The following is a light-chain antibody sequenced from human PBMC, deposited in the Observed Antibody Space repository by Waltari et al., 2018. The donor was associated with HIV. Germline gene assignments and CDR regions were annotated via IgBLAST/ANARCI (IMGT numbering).Light chain of an antibody. J-gene: IGLJ1*01. V-gene: IGLV2-11*01. CDR2: DVT. CDR1: SSDVGGYNY. Sequence: QSALTQPRSVSGSPGQSVTIPCTGTSSDVGGYNYVSWYQQHPDKAPKLMIYDVTKRPSGLPDRFSGSKSGNTASLTISGLQAEDEADYYCSSYAGTYTLFGTGTKVTVL. CDR3: SSYAGTYTL.